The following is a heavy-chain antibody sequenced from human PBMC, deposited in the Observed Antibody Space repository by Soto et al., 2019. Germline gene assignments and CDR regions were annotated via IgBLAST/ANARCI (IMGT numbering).Heavy chain of an antibody. CDR2: ISSSGGTI. CDR1: GFTFSDYY. J-gene: IGHJ4*02. D-gene: IGHD2-15*01. Sequence: GGSLRLSCAASGFTFSDYYMSWIRQAPGKGLEWVSYISSSGGTIYYADSVKGRFTISRDNAKNSLYLQMNSLRAEDTAVYYCASTYCSGGSCNHNDVYWGQGTLVTVSS. CDR3: ASTYCSGGSCNHNDVY. V-gene: IGHV3-11*01.